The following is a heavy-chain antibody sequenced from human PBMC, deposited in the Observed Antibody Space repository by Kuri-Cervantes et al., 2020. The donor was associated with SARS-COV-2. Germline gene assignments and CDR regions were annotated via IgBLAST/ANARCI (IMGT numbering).Heavy chain of an antibody. V-gene: IGHV3-30*02. J-gene: IGHJ5*02. CDR2: IRYDGSNK. Sequence: GGSLRLSCAASGFTFSSYGMHWVRQAPGKGLEWVAFIRYDGSNKYYADSVKGRFTVSRDNAKNSLYLQMNSLRAEDTAVYYCARVGLSRQSGFGFDPWGQGTLVTVSS. CDR3: ARVGLSRQSGFGFDP. CDR1: GFTFSSYG. D-gene: IGHD2-2*01.